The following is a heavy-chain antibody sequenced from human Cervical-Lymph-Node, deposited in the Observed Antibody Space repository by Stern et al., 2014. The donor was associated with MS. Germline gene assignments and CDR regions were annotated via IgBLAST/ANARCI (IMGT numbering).Heavy chain of an antibody. CDR2: IYPYDSDT. Sequence: VQSGAEVKKPGESLKISCKLSGYSFTIYYIAWVRKMPGKGLEWMGVIYPYDSDTTYSPSFQGQVTISADKSITTAYLQWSSLRASDTAMYYCARHVQGFDYWGQGTLVTVSS. CDR1: GYSFTIYY. V-gene: IGHV5-51*01. J-gene: IGHJ4*02. CDR3: ARHVQGFDY.